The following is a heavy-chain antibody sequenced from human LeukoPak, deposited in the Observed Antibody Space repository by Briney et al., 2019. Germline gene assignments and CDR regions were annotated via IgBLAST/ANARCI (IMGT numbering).Heavy chain of an antibody. CDR2: ISAYNGNT. CDR3: AVAVAPYYYMDV. Sequence: ASVKVSCKASGYTFTSYGISWVRQAPGQGLEWMGWISAYNGNTNYAQKLQGRVTMTTDTSTSTAYMELRSLRSDDTAVYYCAVAVAPYYYMDVWGKGTTVTVSS. V-gene: IGHV1-18*01. CDR1: GYTFTSYG. J-gene: IGHJ6*03. D-gene: IGHD6-19*01.